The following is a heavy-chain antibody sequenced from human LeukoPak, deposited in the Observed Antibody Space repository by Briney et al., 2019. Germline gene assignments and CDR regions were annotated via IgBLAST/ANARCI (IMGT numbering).Heavy chain of an antibody. CDR1: GYSISSGYY. CDR2: IYHSGST. D-gene: IGHD3-10*01. Sequence: LETLSLTCTVSGYSISSGYYWGWIRQPPGKGLEWIGSIYHSGSTYYNPSLRSRVTISVDTSKNQFSLKLSSVTVADTAVYYCARRSDRSGSPLRNWGQGTLVTVSS. J-gene: IGHJ4*02. V-gene: IGHV4-38-2*02. CDR3: ARRSDRSGSPLRN.